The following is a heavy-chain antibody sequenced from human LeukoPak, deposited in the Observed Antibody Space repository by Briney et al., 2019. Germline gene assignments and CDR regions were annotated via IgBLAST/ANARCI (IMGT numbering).Heavy chain of an antibody. J-gene: IGHJ4*02. CDR3: ARRMGATSLDY. V-gene: IGHV5-51*01. D-gene: IGHD1-26*01. CDR2: IYPGDSDT. CDR1: GYSFTSYW. Sequence: GASLQISCKGSGYSFTSYWIGWVRQTPGKGLEWMGIIYPGDSDTRYSPSFQGQVTISADKSISTAYLQWSSLKASDTAMYYCARRMGATSLDYWGQGTLVTVSS.